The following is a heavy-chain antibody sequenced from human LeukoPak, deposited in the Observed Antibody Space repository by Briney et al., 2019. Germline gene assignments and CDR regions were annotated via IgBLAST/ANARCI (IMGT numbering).Heavy chain of an antibody. CDR2: ISGSGGST. CDR1: GFTFSSYA. Sequence: GGSLRLSCAASGFTFSSYAMSWVRQAPGKGLEWVSAISGSGGSTYYADSVKGRFTISRDNSKNTLYLQMNSLRAEDTAVYCCAKLYYDSSGPLLGYYFDYWGQGTLVTVSS. J-gene: IGHJ4*02. CDR3: AKLYYDSSGPLLGYYFDY. V-gene: IGHV3-23*01. D-gene: IGHD3-22*01.